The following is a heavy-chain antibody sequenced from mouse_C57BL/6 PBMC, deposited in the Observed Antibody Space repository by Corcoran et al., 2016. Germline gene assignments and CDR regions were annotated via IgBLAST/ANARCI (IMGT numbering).Heavy chain of an antibody. CDR3: AREDPYHAY. J-gene: IGHJ3*01. Sequence: QVQLQQSGAELARPGASVKLSCKASGYTFTSYGISWVKQRTGQGLEWIGEIYPRSGNTYYNEKFKGKATLTADKSSSTAYMELRSLTSEDSAVYFCAREDPYHAYWGQGTLVTVSA. CDR2: IYPRSGNT. V-gene: IGHV1-81*01. CDR1: GYTFTSYG.